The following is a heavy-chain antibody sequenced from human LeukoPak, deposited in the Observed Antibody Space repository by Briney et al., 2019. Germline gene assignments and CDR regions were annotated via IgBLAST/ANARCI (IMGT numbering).Heavy chain of an antibody. CDR2: INPSGTWT. Sequence: GASVKVSCKASGHTFSRSYMHWVRQAPGQGPEWMGVINPSGTWTSYAQKFRGRITMTRDMSTSTDYMELRSLGFEDTAVYYCAKDNSVGDIAWWFDPWGQGTLVTVSS. J-gene: IGHJ5*02. CDR1: GHTFSRSY. V-gene: IGHV1-46*01. CDR3: AKDNSVGDIAWWFDP. D-gene: IGHD1-26*01.